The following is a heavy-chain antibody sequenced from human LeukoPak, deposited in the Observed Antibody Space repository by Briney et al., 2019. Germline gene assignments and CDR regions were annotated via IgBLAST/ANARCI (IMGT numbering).Heavy chain of an antibody. J-gene: IGHJ2*01. Sequence: SETLSLTCTVSGGSISSDYGSWIRQPPGKGLEWIGYIYYSGSTNYNPSLKSRVTISVDTSKNQFSLKLGSVTAADAAVYYCARSGGCSGGSCYPYWYFDVWGRGTLVTVSS. CDR3: ARSGGCSGGSCYPYWYFDV. CDR1: GGSISSDY. V-gene: IGHV4-59*01. CDR2: IYYSGST. D-gene: IGHD2-15*01.